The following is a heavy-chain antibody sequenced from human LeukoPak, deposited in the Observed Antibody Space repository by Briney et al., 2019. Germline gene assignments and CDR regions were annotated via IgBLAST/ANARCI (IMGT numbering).Heavy chain of an antibody. CDR2: INHSGST. CDR3: ARALAHIVVVPAAKGFDP. Sequence: SETLSLTCAVYGGSFSGYYWSWIRQPPGKGLEWIGEINHSGSTNYNPSLKSRVTISVDTSKNQFSLKLSSVTAADTAAYYCARALAHIVVVPAAKGFDPWGQGTLVTVSS. J-gene: IGHJ5*02. V-gene: IGHV4-34*01. D-gene: IGHD2-2*01. CDR1: GGSFSGYY.